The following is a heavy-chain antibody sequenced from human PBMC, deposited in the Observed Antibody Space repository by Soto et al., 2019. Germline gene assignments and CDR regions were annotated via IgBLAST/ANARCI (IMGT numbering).Heavy chain of an antibody. J-gene: IGHJ2*01. CDR3: ARGLSGYWYFDL. D-gene: IGHD3-10*01. CDR1: GFTFSSYS. CDR2: ISSSNSYI. V-gene: IGHV3-21*01. Sequence: EVQLVESGGGLVKPGGSLRLSCAASGFTFSSYSMNWDRQAPGKGLEWVSSISSSNSYIYYADSVKGRFSISRDNAKNSLYLQMNSLRAEDTAVYYCARGLSGYWYFDLWGRGTLVTVSS.